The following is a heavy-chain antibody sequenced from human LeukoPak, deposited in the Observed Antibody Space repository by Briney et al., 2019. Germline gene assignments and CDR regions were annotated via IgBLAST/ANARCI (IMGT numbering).Heavy chain of an antibody. Sequence: SETLSLTCTVSGGSINNSYWSWIRQSTGKGLEWIGYVFYIGSTNYNPSLRGRVTISVDTSKNQFSLKLSSVTAADTAVYYCASGSGIVRIDPWGQGTLVTVSS. J-gene: IGHJ5*02. CDR1: GGSINNSY. V-gene: IGHV4-59*01. CDR3: ASGSGIVRIDP. CDR2: VFYIGST. D-gene: IGHD3-10*01.